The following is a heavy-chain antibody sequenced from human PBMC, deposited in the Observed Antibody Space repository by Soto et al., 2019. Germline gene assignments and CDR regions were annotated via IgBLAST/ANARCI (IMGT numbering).Heavy chain of an antibody. Sequence: PSETLSLTCTVSGGSISSSSYYWGWIRQPPGKGLEWIGSIYYSGSTYYNPSLKSRVTISVDTSKNQFSLKLSSVTAADTAVYYCARHDNVLRFLEWLPSPGWFDPWGQGTLVTVSS. CDR3: ARHDNVLRFLEWLPSPGWFDP. CDR1: GGSISSSSYY. CDR2: IYYSGST. V-gene: IGHV4-39*01. J-gene: IGHJ5*02. D-gene: IGHD3-3*01.